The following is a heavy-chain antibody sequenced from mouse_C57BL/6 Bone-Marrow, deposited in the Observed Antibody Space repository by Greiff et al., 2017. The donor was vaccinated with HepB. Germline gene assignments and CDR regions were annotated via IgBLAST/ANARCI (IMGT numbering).Heavy chain of an antibody. D-gene: IGHD1-1*01. V-gene: IGHV1-26*01. Sequence: VQLQQSGPELVKPGASVKISCKASGYTFTDYYMNWVKQSPGKSLEWIGDINPNNGGTSYNQKFKGKATLTVDKSSSTAYMELRSLTSEDSAVYYCARGGGYYYGSSSSGFAYWGQGTPVTVSA. CDR2: INPNNGGT. CDR3: ARGGGYYYGSSSSGFAY. J-gene: IGHJ3*01. CDR1: GYTFTDYY.